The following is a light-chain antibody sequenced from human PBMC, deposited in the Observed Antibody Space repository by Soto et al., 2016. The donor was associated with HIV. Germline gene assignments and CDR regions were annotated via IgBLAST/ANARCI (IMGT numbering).Light chain of an antibody. V-gene: IGKV1-9*01. CDR3: QQLNSYPLT. CDR1: QGISSY. CDR2: AAS. J-gene: IGKJ4*01. Sequence: IQLTQSPSFLSASVGDRVTITCRASQGISSYLAWYQQKPGKAPNLLIYAASTLQSGVPSRFSGSGSGTEFTLTINSLQPEDFATYYCQQLNSYPLTFGGGTKVDIK.